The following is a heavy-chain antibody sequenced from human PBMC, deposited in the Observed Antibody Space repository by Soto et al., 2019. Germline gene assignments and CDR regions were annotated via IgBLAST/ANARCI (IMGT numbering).Heavy chain of an antibody. J-gene: IGHJ5*02. D-gene: IGHD1-1*01. CDR3: VRDGTKTLRDWFDP. CDR2: IYATGTT. V-gene: IGHV4-4*07. Sequence: XETLSLTCTVSGSSISGFYWSWIRKSAGKGLEWIGRIYATGTTDYNPSLKSRVMMSVDTSKKQFSLKLRSVTAADTAVYYCVRDGTKTLRDWFDPWGQGISVTVSS. CDR1: GSSISGFY.